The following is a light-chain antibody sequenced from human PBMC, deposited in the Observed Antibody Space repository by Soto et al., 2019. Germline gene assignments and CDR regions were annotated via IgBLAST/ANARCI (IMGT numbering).Light chain of an antibody. Sequence: QSALTQPASVSGSPGQSITISCTGTSSDVGAYNYVSWYQHHPGKAPKLMIYEVSNRPSGVSNRFSGSKSGNTASLTISGLHAEDEADYYCSSYTSSSTLDVFGTGTQLTVL. V-gene: IGLV2-14*01. CDR2: EVS. CDR3: SSYTSSSTLDV. J-gene: IGLJ1*01. CDR1: SSDVGAYNY.